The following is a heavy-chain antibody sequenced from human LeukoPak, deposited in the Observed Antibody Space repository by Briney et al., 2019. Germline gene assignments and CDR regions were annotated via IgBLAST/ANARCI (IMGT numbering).Heavy chain of an antibody. J-gene: IGHJ3*02. V-gene: IGHV4-59*08. CDR3: ARCSGGEPHPFDI. CDR2: MSYSGSN. D-gene: IGHD2-15*01. Sequence: PSETLSLTCTVSGGSISSYSWSWIRQPPGKGLESIGYMSYSGSNNYNPSLKSRVTMSVDTSRDQLSLKMSSVTAADTAVYYCARCSGGEPHPFDIWGRGTMVTVSS. CDR1: GGSISSYS.